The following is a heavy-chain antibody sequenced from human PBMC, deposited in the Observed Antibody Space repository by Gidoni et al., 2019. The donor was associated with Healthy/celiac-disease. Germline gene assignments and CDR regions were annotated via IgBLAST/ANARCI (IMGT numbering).Heavy chain of an antibody. Sequence: EVQLLESGGGLVQPGGSLRLSCAASGFTFISYAMSWVRQAPGKGLEWVAAMSGSVGSTYYADYVKGRFTSSRDKSKNTLYLQMNSLRAEDTGGYYCAKDLNLGDYGGQGTLVTVSS. J-gene: IGHJ4*02. CDR2: MSGSVGST. CDR3: AKDLNLGDY. CDR1: GFTFISYA. V-gene: IGHV3-23*01.